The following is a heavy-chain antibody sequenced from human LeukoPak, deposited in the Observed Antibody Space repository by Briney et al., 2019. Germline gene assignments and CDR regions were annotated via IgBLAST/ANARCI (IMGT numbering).Heavy chain of an antibody. V-gene: IGHV3-23*01. D-gene: IGHD3-10*01. CDR3: ARDSEGCIDA. CDR2: LACLDASCTE. J-gene: IGHJ5*02. CDR1: GFTFGTFD. Sequence: PGGSLRLSCAASGFTFGTFDMSWVRQTPGKGLEWVSTLACLDASCTEYYADSVKGRFSISRDGSKSTLSLQMNSLRVEDTAIYYCARDSEGCIDAWGQGTLITVSS.